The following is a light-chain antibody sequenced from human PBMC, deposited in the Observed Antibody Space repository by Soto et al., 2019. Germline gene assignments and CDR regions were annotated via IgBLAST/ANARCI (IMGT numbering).Light chain of an antibody. Sequence: MVMTQSPTTLSVSQGERATLSCRASQSVTSNLAWYQQKPGQAPRLLMYGVSTRDTGIPARFGGSGSATEFTLTISSLQSEDFAVYYCQQYSQWPLTFGGGTKVDIK. V-gene: IGKV3-15*01. CDR2: GVS. CDR3: QQYSQWPLT. J-gene: IGKJ4*01. CDR1: QSVTSN.